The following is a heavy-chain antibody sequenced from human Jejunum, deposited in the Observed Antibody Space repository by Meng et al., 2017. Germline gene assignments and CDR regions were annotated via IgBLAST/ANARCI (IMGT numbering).Heavy chain of an antibody. V-gene: IGHV1-8*01. D-gene: IGHD2-8*02. CDR3: ARGVDAGVDY. CDR1: GYTFNSLH. Sequence: VRLVQAGAAVKLSGASVKVSCKTSGYTFNSLHINWVRQAAGQGLEWMGWMNPKSGYTGLAQKFQVSLTLTKYTSMNTAYMELSSLTSDGTAVYYGARGVDAGVDYGRGSTLVTVSS. CDR2: MNPKSGYT. J-gene: IGHJ4*02.